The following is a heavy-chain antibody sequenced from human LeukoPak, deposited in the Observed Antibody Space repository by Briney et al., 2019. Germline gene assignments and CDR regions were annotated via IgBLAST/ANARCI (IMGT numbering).Heavy chain of an antibody. CDR2: IYYSGST. Sequence: SETLSLTCTVSGGSISSSSYYWGWIRQPPGKGLEWIGSIYYSGSTYYNPSLKSRVTISVDTSKNQFSLKVSSVTAADTAVYYCARVYSGSSWDYYYYMDVWGKGTTVTVSS. J-gene: IGHJ6*03. D-gene: IGHD1-26*01. CDR1: GGSISSSSYY. V-gene: IGHV4-39*07. CDR3: ARVYSGSSWDYYYYMDV.